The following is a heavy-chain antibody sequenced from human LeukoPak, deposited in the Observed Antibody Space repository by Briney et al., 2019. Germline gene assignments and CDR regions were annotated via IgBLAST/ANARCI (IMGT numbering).Heavy chain of an antibody. J-gene: IGHJ4*02. V-gene: IGHV4-34*01. D-gene: IGHD3-22*01. CDR1: SGSFSGYY. CDR3: ARGPADSSGYYYEY. Sequence: SETLSLTCAVYSGSFSGYYWSWIRQPPGKGLEWIGEINHSGSTNYNPSLKSRVTISVDTSKNQFSLKLSSVTAADTAVYYCARGPADSSGYYYEYWGQGTLVTVSS. CDR2: INHSGST.